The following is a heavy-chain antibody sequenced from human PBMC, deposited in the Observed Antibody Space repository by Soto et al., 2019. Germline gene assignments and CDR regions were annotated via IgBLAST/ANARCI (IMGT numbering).Heavy chain of an antibody. J-gene: IGHJ4*02. CDR1: GFTFSSYA. CDR2: ISGSGGST. V-gene: IGHV3-23*01. CDR3: AYLPLDDYVWGSCRPFDY. D-gene: IGHD3-16*02. Sequence: EVQLLESGGGLVQPGGSLRLSCAASGFTFSSYAMSWVRQAPGKGLEWVSAISGSGGSTYYADSVKGRFTISRDNTKSTMYLQMNGRIAEDTAGYYCAYLPLDDYVWGSCRPFDYWGQGTLVTVS.